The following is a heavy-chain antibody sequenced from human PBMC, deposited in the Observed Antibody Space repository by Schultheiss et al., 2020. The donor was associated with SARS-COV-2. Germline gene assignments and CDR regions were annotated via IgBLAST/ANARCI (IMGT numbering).Heavy chain of an antibody. Sequence: GESLKISCAASGFTFSSYAMHCVRQAPGKGLEWVAVISYDATNKFYGDSVKGRFTISRDNSKNTLYLQMNSLTVEDTAVYYCARWGDCSSTSCYRRNYYYGMDVWGQGTTVTVSS. CDR1: GFTFSSYA. CDR2: ISYDATNK. D-gene: IGHD2-2*01. J-gene: IGHJ6*02. V-gene: IGHV3-30-3*01. CDR3: ARWGDCSSTSCYRRNYYYGMDV.